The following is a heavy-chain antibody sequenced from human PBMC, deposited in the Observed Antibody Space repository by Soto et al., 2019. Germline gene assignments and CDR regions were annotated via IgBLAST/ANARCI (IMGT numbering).Heavy chain of an antibody. J-gene: IGHJ4*02. CDR1: GFTFSNYA. V-gene: IGHV3-30-3*01. CDR2: ISYDGSNK. CDR3: ARGRTQWLLEYYFDP. D-gene: IGHD3-22*01. Sequence: QVQLVESGGGVVQPGRSLRLSCAASGFTFSNYAMHWVRQAPGKGLEWVADISYDGSNKYYADSVKGRFTISRDNSKSTLYLQMNSLRAEDRAVYYCARGRTQWLLEYYFDPWGQGTLVSVSS.